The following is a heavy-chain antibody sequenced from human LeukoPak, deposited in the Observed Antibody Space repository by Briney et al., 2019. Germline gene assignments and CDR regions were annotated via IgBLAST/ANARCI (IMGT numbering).Heavy chain of an antibody. J-gene: IGHJ4*02. CDR3: AKIHLETYNHDNRENTCFES. CDR2: ISGSGCTT. D-gene: IGHD3-22*01. Sequence: GGSLRLSCAASGFTFNSYAMSWVRQAPGKGLDWVSAISGSGCTTYYADSVKGRFTISRDNSKNTLYLQMNSLRAEDTAVYYCAKIHLETYNHDNRENTCFESWGQGTLVTVSS. V-gene: IGHV3-23*01. CDR1: GFTFNSYA.